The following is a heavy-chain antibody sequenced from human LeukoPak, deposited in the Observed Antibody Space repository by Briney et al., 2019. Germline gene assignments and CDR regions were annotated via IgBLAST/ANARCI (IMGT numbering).Heavy chain of an antibody. J-gene: IGHJ6*02. CDR3: DRAPYYYDSSGYHYYYGMDV. V-gene: IGHV4-30-2*01. CDR1: GGSISSGGYS. CDR2: IYHSGST. D-gene: IGHD3-22*01. Sequence: SQTLSLTCAVSGGSISSGGYSWSWIRQPPGKGLEWIGYIYHSGSTYYNPSLKSRVTISVDRSKNQFSLKLSSVTAADTAVYYCDRAPYYYDSSGYHYYYGMDVWGQGTTVTVSS.